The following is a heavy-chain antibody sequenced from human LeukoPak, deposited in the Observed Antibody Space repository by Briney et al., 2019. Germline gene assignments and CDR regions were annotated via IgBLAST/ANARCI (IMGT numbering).Heavy chain of an antibody. V-gene: IGHV3-74*01. Sequence: GGSLRLSCAASGFTFSSYWMHWVRQAPGKGLVGVSRINSDGSSTSYADSVKGRFTISRDNAKNTLYLQMNSLRAEDTAVYYCARPPYYYGSGSYYFHYYYYMDVWGKGTTVTVSS. J-gene: IGHJ6*03. D-gene: IGHD3-10*01. CDR1: GFTFSSYW. CDR3: ARPPYYYGSGSYYFHYYYYMDV. CDR2: INSDGSST.